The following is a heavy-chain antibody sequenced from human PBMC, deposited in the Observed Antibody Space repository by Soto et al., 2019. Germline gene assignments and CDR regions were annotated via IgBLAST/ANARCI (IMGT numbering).Heavy chain of an antibody. J-gene: IGHJ4*02. Sequence: QVQLQESGPGLVKPSETLSLTCTVSGGSISSYYWSWIRQPPGKGLEWIGYIYYSGSTNYNPSLKRRVTISVDTSKNQFSLKLSSVTAADTAVYYCARGTYYYDSSGPYFDYWGQGTLVTVSS. V-gene: IGHV4-59*01. CDR3: ARGTYYYDSSGPYFDY. CDR1: GGSISSYY. D-gene: IGHD3-22*01. CDR2: IYYSGST.